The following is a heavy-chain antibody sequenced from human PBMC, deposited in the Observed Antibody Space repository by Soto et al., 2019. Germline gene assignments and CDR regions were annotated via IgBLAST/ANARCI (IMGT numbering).Heavy chain of an antibody. V-gene: IGHV1-8*01. CDR2: MNPNSGNT. CDR1: GYTFTSYD. CDR3: ARAKTSYGMDV. Sequence: QVQLVQSGAEVKKPGASVKVSCKASGYTFTSYDINWVRQATGQGLEWMGWMNPNSGNTGYAQKFQGRVTMTRNSSISTAYMELRRLRSEATAVYYCARAKTSYGMDVWGQGTTVTVSS. J-gene: IGHJ6*02.